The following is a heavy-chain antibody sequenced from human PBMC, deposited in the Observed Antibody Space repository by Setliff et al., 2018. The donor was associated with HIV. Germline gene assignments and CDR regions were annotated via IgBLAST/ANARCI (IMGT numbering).Heavy chain of an antibody. CDR3: ARGAWYSSGWYSSRYMDV. J-gene: IGHJ6*03. Sequence: ASVKVSCKASGYTFKSNDINWVRQATGQGLEWMGWMNPNSGNTGYAQKSQGRVTMTRDTSISTAYMELSSLRSDDTAVYYCARGAWYSSGWYSSRYMDVWGKGTTVTVSS. V-gene: IGHV1-8*02. CDR2: MNPNSGNT. D-gene: IGHD6-19*01. CDR1: GYTFKSND.